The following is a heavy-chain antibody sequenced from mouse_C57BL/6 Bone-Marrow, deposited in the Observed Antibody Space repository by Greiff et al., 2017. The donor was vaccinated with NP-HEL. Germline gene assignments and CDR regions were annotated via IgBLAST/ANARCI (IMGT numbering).Heavy chain of an antibody. CDR2: INPNNGGT. D-gene: IGHD2-2*01. CDR3: ARPGYPTDLWYFDV. J-gene: IGHJ1*03. V-gene: IGHV1-18*01. Sequence: EVKLVESGPELVKPGASVKIPCKASGYTFTDYNMDWVKQSHGKSLEWIGDINPNNGGTIYNQKFKGKATLTVDKSSSTAYMELRSLTSEDTAVYYCARPGYPTDLWYFDVWGTGTTVTVSS. CDR1: GYTFTDYN.